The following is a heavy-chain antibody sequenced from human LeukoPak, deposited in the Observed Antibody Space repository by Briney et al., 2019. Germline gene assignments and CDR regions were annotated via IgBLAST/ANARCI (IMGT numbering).Heavy chain of an antibody. D-gene: IGHD2-21*02. CDR1: GDSLTSSSHY. V-gene: IGHV4-39*05. CDR2: LHHTGRN. J-gene: IGHJ3*02. Sequence: SETPSLTCTVSGDSLTSSSHYWGWIRRPPGKRLQWVASLHHTGRNYSNAALKSRVSISMDTAKSQFSLKVNSVTAADSGVYYCVAEMTASAAFDIWGQGTMVAVSS. CDR3: VAEMTASAAFDI.